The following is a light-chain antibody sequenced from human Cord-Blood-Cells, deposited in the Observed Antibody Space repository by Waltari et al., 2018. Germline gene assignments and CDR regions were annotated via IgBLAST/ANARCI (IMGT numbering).Light chain of an antibody. CDR1: HIGTKR. CDR2: DDA. V-gene: IGLV3-21*03. CDR3: QVWDSSSDHRV. J-gene: IGLJ3*02. Sequence: SYVLTQPPSVSVAPGTTASITCGGTHIGTKRGHRYPQKPGQAPVLVGYDDADRPSGMPERFSGSNSGNTATLTISRVEAGDEADYYCQVWDSSSDHRVFGGGTKLTVL.